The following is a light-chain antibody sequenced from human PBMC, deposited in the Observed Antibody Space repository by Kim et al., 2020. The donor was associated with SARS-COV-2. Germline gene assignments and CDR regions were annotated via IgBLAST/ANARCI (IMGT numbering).Light chain of an antibody. Sequence: SYELTQPPSLSVSPGQTATITCSGSGLGDKFAFWYQQKPGQSPVLVIYQDTRRPSGIPERFSGSNSGNTATMTISGTQAMDAADYYCQAWDSSAGVFGGG. CDR2: QDT. V-gene: IGLV3-1*01. CDR1: GLGDKF. J-gene: IGLJ3*02. CDR3: QAWDSSAGV.